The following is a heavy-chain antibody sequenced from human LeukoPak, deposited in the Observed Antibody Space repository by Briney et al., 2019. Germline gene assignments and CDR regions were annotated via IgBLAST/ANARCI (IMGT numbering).Heavy chain of an antibody. V-gene: IGHV3-53*01. D-gene: IGHD3-10*01. Sequence: GGSLRLSCAASGFTVSSNYMSWVRQAPGKGLEWVSVIYSGGSTYYADSVKGRFTISRGNSKNTMYLQMNSLRAEDTAVYYCAREDGSGSYFDYWGQGTLVTVSS. J-gene: IGHJ4*02. CDR3: AREDGSGSYFDY. CDR2: IYSGGST. CDR1: GFTVSSNY.